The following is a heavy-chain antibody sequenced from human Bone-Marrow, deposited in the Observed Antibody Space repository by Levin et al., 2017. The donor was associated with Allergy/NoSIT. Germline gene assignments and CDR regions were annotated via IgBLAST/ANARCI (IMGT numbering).Heavy chain of an antibody. CDR2: VSHDGSQR. Sequence: GGSLRLSCAASGFTFSAFGMHWVRQAPGRGLEWVAVVSHDGSQRVYADSVKARFTISRDNSKKIHYLQMDSLGPEDTAVYYCSRDRGEWGQFYLDSWGQGILVTVSS. CDR3: SRDRGEWGQFYLDS. CDR1: GFTFSAFG. D-gene: IGHD1-26*01. V-gene: IGHV3-33*01. J-gene: IGHJ4*02.